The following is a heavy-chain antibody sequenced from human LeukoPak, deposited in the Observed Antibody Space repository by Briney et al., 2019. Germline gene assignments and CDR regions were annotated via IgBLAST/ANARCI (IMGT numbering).Heavy chain of an antibody. CDR1: GFTFSIYA. J-gene: IGHJ3*02. CDR3: ARQTGGLGAFDI. D-gene: IGHD3-10*01. CDR2: ISGSGGST. Sequence: TGGSLRLSCAASGFTFSIYAMSWVRQAPGKGLEWVSAISGSGGSTYYADSVKGRFTISRDNSKNTLYLQMNSLRAEDTAVYYCARQTGGLGAFDIWGQGTMVTVSS. V-gene: IGHV3-23*01.